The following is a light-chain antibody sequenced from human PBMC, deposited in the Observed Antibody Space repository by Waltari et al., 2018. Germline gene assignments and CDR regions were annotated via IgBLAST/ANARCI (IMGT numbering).Light chain of an antibody. CDR2: DAS. Sequence: EIVMTQSPATLSVSPGERATLSCRASQGVSSNLAWYQQKLGHAPRLLIYDASTRSTVTPARFSGSGSGTESPLTISSLQSEDFAVYYCQQYSNWPPYTFGQGTKLEIK. J-gene: IGKJ2*01. V-gene: IGKV3-15*01. CDR3: QQYSNWPPYT. CDR1: QGVSSN.